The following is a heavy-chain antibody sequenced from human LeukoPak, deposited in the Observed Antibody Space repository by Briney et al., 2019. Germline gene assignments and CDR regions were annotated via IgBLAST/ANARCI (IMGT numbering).Heavy chain of an antibody. CDR2: IKQDGREK. CDR3: ARHNYYDSSGYYAY. CDR1: GFTFSSYW. Sequence: PGGSLRLSCAASGFTFSSYWMSWVRQAPGKGLEWVANIKQDGREKYYVDSVKGRFTISRDNAKNSLYLQMNSLRAEDTAVYYCARHNYYDSSGYYAYWGQGTLVTVSS. J-gene: IGHJ4*02. D-gene: IGHD3-22*01. V-gene: IGHV3-7*01.